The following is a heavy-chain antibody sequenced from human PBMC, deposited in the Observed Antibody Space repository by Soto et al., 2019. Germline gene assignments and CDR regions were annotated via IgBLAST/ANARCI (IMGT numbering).Heavy chain of an antibody. CDR2: IYYSGST. V-gene: IGHV4-59*12. J-gene: IGHJ4*02. D-gene: IGHD6-13*01. Sequence: SETLSLTCGVSGGSFRNYYWIWVRQPPGKRLEWIGYIYYSGSTNYNPSLKSRVTISADRSISTAYLQWRSLKASDSAMYYCATWRGSSWFDYWGQGTQVNVSS. CDR3: ATWRGSSWFDY. CDR1: GGSFRNYY.